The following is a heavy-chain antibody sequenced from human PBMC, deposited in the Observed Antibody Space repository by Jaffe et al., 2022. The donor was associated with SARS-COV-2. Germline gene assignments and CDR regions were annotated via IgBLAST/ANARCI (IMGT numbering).Heavy chain of an antibody. D-gene: IGHD2-2*01. CDR2: ISGGGDTT. CDR1: GFPFSSYS. CDR3: AKARPTTTTCYDY. J-gene: IGHJ4*02. V-gene: IGHV3-23*01. Sequence: EVQLLESGGGLVQPGGSLRLSCEASGFPFSSYSMSWVRQAPGKGLEWVSTISGGGDTTYYADSVKGRFTISRDNSKNTLYLQMSSLRADDTAVYYCAKARPTTTTCYDYWGQGSLVTVSS.